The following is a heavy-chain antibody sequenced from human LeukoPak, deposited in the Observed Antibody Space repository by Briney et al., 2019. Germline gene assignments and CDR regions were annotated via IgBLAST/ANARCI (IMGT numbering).Heavy chain of an antibody. CDR2: IYDSGST. D-gene: IGHD3-10*01. CDR1: GGSISSSSYY. Sequence: SETLSLTCTVSGGSISSSSYYWGWLRQPPGKGLEWIGSIYDSGSTYYNPSLKSRVTISVDTSKNQFSLKLSSVTAADTAVYYCARRTARFGGWYFDYWGQGTLVTVSS. V-gene: IGHV4-39*01. CDR3: ARRTARFGGWYFDY. J-gene: IGHJ4*02.